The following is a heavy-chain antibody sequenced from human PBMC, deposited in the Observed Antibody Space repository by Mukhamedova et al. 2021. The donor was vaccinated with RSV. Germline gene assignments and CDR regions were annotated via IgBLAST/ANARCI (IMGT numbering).Heavy chain of an antibody. D-gene: IGHD3-3*01. V-gene: IGHV4-30-4*01. CDR2: IYYSGST. CDR3: AGWSGYVYY. J-gene: IGHJ4*02. Sequence: EWIGYIYYSGSTYYNPSLKSRVTISVDTSKNQFSLKLSSVTAADTAVYYCAGWSGYVYYWGQGTLVTVSS.